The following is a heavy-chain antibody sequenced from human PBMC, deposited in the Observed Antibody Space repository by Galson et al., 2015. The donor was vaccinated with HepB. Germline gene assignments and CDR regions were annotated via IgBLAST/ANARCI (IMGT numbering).Heavy chain of an antibody. CDR1: GFTFSSYS. J-gene: IGHJ3*02. CDR2: ISSSSSYI. V-gene: IGHV3-21*01. CDR3: ARGLGGSFDAFDI. D-gene: IGHD1-26*01. Sequence: SLRLSCAASGFTFSSYSMNWVRQAPGKGLEWVSSISSSSSYIYYADSVKGRFTISRDNAKNSLYLQMNSLRAEDTAVYYCARGLGGSFDAFDIWGQGTMVTVSS.